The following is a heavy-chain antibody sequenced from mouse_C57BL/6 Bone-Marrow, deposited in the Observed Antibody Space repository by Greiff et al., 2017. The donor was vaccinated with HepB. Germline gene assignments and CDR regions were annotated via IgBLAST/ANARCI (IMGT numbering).Heavy chain of an antibody. CDR3: ARKDYYGSSFWYFDV. J-gene: IGHJ1*03. CDR2: IYPGSGST. V-gene: IGHV1-55*01. CDR1: GYTFTSYW. D-gene: IGHD1-1*01. Sequence: QVQLQQPGAELVKPGASVKMSCKASGYTFTSYWITWVKQRPGQGLEWIGDIYPGSGSTKYNEKFKSKATLTVDTSSSTAYMQLSSLTSEDSAVYYCARKDYYGSSFWYFDVWGTGTTVTVSS.